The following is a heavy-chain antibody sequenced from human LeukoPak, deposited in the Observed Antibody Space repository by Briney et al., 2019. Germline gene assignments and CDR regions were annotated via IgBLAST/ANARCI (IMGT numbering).Heavy chain of an antibody. V-gene: IGHV4-59*01. D-gene: IGHD5-24*01. CDR1: GGSMFSYY. CDR2: IYYTGDT. CDR3: ASSYMGAASIKFDS. Sequence: SETLSLTCTVSGGSMFSYYWNWIRQSPGKGLEWLGFIYYTGDTKYNPSLNSRITISLDTSMRPFSLKLTSVTAADTAFYYYASSYMGAASIKFDSWGQGAQVTVSS. J-gene: IGHJ5*01.